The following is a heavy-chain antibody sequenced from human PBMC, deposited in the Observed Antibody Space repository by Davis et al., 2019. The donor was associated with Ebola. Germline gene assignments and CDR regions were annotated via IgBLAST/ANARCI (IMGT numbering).Heavy chain of an antibody. J-gene: IGHJ4*02. Sequence: GESLKISCAASGFTFSNYAMSWVRQAPGQGLEWVSAISGSGSSTYYADSVKGRFTISRDNSKNALYLQVNNLRAEDTAVYYCAKRVGYTFDYWGQGTLVTVSS. V-gene: IGHV3-23*01. D-gene: IGHD6-13*01. CDR1: GFTFSNYA. CDR3: AKRVGYTFDY. CDR2: ISGSGSST.